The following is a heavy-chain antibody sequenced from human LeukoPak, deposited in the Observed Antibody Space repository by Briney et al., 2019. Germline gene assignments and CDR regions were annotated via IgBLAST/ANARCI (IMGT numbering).Heavy chain of an antibody. V-gene: IGHV1-8*03. J-gene: IGHJ4*02. Sequence: ASVKVSCKASGYTFTSYDITWVRQATGEGLEWMGWMNPNSGNTGYAQKFQGRVTITRNTSISTAYMELSSLRSEDTAVYYCARGWSYDFWSGYYPFDYWGQGTQVTVSS. CDR3: ARGWSYDFWSGYYPFDY. CDR2: MNPNSGNT. CDR1: GYTFTSYD. D-gene: IGHD3-3*01.